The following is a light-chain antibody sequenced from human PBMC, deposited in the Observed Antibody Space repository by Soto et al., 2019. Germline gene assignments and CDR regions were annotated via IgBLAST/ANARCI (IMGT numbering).Light chain of an antibody. Sequence: DIVMTQSPDSLAVSLGERATINCKPSQSVLYNSNNKHYLAWYQHKPGQPPRLLIYWASTRESGVPDRFSGSGSGRDLTRTISSLQTEDVAVYYCQQYYTTPLTFGVGNKVEIK. J-gene: IGKJ4*01. V-gene: IGKV4-1*01. CDR1: QSVLYNSNNKHY. CDR2: WAS. CDR3: QQYYTTPLT.